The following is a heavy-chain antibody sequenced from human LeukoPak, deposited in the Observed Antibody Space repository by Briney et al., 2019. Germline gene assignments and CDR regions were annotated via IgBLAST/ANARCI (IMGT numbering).Heavy chain of an antibody. Sequence: SQTLSLTCTVSGGSISSGDYYWSWIRQPPGKGLEWIGYIYYSGSTYYNPSLKSRVTISVDTSKNQFSPKLSSVTAADTAVYYCARYYDFWSGTNWFDPWGQGTLVTVSS. J-gene: IGHJ5*02. D-gene: IGHD3-3*01. CDR3: ARYYDFWSGTNWFDP. CDR2: IYYSGST. CDR1: GGSISSGDYY. V-gene: IGHV4-30-4*01.